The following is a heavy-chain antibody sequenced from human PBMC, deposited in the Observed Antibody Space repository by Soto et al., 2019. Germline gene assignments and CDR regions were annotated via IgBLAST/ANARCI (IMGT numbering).Heavy chain of an antibody. D-gene: IGHD2-2*01. CDR3: ATGGLGYCSSTSCSNFDY. V-gene: IGHV1-24*01. CDR2: FDPEDGET. J-gene: IGHJ4*02. CDR1: GYTLTELS. Sequence: ASVKVSCKVSGYTLTELSMHWVRQAPGKGLEWMGGFDPEDGETIYAQKFQGRVTMTEDTSTDTAYMELSSLRSEDTAVYYCATGGLGYCSSTSCSNFDYWGQGTLVTVSS.